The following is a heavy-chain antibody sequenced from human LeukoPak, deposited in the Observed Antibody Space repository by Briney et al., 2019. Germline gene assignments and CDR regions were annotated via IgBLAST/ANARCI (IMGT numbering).Heavy chain of an antibody. CDR1: GYTFTGYH. V-gene: IGHV1-2*02. CDR2: INPNSGGT. J-gene: IGHJ3*02. Sequence: ASVKVSCKASGYTFTGYHMHWVRQAPGHGLEWVGWINPNSGGTSNAQKYQGRVTTTRDTSISKAYMDLSRLRSDDTAVYYCARHGRFYDAFDIWGQGTMVTVSS. D-gene: IGHD3-3*01. CDR3: ARHGRFYDAFDI.